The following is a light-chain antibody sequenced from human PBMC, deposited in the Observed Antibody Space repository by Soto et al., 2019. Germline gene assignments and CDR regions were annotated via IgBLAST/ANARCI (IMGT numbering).Light chain of an antibody. CDR2: KAS. V-gene: IGKV1-5*03. CDR3: QHYNSSSEA. J-gene: IGKJ1*01. CDR1: QTIRSL. Sequence: DIQMTQSPSTLSGSVGDRVTITCRASQTIRSLLAWYQQKPGKAPKLXIYKASTLKSGVLSRFSGSGSGTEFTLTISSLQPDDFATYYCQHYNSSSEAFGQGTQVDIK.